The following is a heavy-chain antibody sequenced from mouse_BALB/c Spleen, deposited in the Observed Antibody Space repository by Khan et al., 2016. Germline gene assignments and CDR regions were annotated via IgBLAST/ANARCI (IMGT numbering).Heavy chain of an antibody. CDR1: GDSITSGY. Sequence: EVQLQESGPSLVKPSQTLFLTCSVTGDSITSGYWNWIRKFPGNKLEYMGYISYSGSTYYNPSLKSRISITRDTSKNQYYLQLNSVTTEDTATICCARCMTTAYDVMDYWGQGTSVTGSS. V-gene: IGHV3-8*02. CDR3: ARCMTTAYDVMDY. CDR2: ISYSGST. J-gene: IGHJ4*01. D-gene: IGHD1-2*01.